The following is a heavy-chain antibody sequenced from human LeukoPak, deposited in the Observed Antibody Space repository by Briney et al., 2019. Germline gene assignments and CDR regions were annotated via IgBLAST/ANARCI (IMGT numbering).Heavy chain of an antibody. Sequence: SVKVSCKASGGTFSSYAISWVRQAPGQGLEWMGRIIPIFGTANYAQKFQGRVTITTDESTSTAYMELSSLRSEDTAVYCCARDQWGSGWLLVYWGQGTLVTVSS. CDR1: GGTFSSYA. J-gene: IGHJ4*02. D-gene: IGHD6-19*01. CDR2: IIPIFGTA. CDR3: ARDQWGSGWLLVY. V-gene: IGHV1-69*05.